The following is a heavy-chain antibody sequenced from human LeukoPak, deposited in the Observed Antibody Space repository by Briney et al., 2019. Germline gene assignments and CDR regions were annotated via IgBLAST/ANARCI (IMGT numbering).Heavy chain of an antibody. CDR1: GHTLTELS. V-gene: IGHV1-24*01. D-gene: IGHD3-10*01. CDR2: FDPEDGET. J-gene: IGHJ4*02. Sequence: ASVKVSCKVSGHTLTELSMHWVRQAPGKGLEWMGGFDPEDGETIYAQKFQGRVTMTEDTSTDTAYMELSSLRSEDTAVYYCATALYYYGSGSYYNREKFDYWGQGTLVTVSS. CDR3: ATALYYYGSGSYYNREKFDY.